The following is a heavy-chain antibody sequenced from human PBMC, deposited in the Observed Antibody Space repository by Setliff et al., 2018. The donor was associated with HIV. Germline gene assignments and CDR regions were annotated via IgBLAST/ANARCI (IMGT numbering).Heavy chain of an antibody. D-gene: IGHD6-19*01. CDR1: GYTFTTYP. CDR2: INTSGGSA. V-gene: IGHV1-46*01. J-gene: IGHJ4*01. CDR3: AINQGDSSGWYAGDF. Sequence: ASVKVSCKASGYTFTTYPMHWVRQAPGQGLEWMGVINTSGGSAGYAEKFRGRVTMTRDTSTNTVYMDLRNLRSEDTAVYYCAINQGDSSGWYAGDFWGHGTLVTVSS.